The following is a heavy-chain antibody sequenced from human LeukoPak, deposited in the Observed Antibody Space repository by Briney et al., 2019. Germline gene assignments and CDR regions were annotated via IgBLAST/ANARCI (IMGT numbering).Heavy chain of an antibody. CDR2: FGGSDERT. CDR1: GFTIGSQA. Sequence: GGSLRLSCVGSGFTIGSQAMSWVRQAPGKGLEWVSGFGGSDERTYYADSVKGRFTISRDNARNSLYLQMNSLSTEDTAVYYCARVSIGWYSFDYWGQGTLVTVSS. D-gene: IGHD6-19*01. CDR3: ARVSIGWYSFDY. V-gene: IGHV3-23*01. J-gene: IGHJ4*02.